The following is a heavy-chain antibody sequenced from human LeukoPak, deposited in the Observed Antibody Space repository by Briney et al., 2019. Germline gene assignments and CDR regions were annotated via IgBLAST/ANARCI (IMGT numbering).Heavy chain of an antibody. V-gene: IGHV3-9*03. D-gene: IGHD3-10*01. CDR2: ISWNSGSI. Sequence: GGSLRLSCAASGFTFDDYAMHWVRHAPGKGLEWVSGISWNSGSIGYADSVKGRFTISRDNAKNSLYLQMNSLRAEDMALYYCAKDSSYYGSGSYFDYWGQGTLVTVSS. CDR3: AKDSSYYGSGSYFDY. CDR1: GFTFDDYA. J-gene: IGHJ4*02.